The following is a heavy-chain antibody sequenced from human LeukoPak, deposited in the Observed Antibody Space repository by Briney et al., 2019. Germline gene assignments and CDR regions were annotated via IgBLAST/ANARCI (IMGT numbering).Heavy chain of an antibody. V-gene: IGHV1-8*01. D-gene: IGHD3-16*02. J-gene: IGHJ4*02. Sequence: GASVKASCKASGYTFSSYDINWVRQATGQGLEWMGWMNPSTGNTGYAPKFQGRVTMTRDTSTSTAYMELSSLKSEDTAVYYCARLSETPAFYPDGRYLYLAYWGQGAQVTVSS. CDR1: GYTFSSYD. CDR3: ARLSETPAFYPDGRYLYLAY. CDR2: MNPSTGNT.